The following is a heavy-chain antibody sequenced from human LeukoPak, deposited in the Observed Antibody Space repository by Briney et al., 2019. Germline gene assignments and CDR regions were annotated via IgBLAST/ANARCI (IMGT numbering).Heavy chain of an antibody. CDR1: GFTFTSHW. V-gene: IGHV3-7*01. D-gene: IGHD2-8*01. CDR2: VNLDGSEK. J-gene: IGHJ4*02. Sequence: GGSLRLSCAASGFTFTSHWMSWVRQAPGKGLEWVARVNLDGSEKYYVDSVKGRFTISRDNAKTSLYLEMNSLRAEDTAVYYCARDATYCTNGVCYTRFDYWGQGTLVTVSS. CDR3: ARDATYCTNGVCYTRFDY.